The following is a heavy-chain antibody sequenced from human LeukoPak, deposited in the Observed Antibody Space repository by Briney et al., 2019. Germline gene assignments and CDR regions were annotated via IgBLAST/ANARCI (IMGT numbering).Heavy chain of an antibody. V-gene: IGHV1-2*02. CDR2: INPNSGGT. D-gene: IGHD3-22*01. J-gene: IGHJ4*02. Sequence: ASVKVSCKASGYTFTGYYMHWVRQAPGQGLEWMGWINPNSGGTNYAQKFQGRVTMTRDMSTSTVYMELSSLRSEDTAVYYCARAGQYYYDSSGYYWDYWGQGTLVTVSS. CDR3: ARAGQYYYDSSGYYWDY. CDR1: GYTFTGYY.